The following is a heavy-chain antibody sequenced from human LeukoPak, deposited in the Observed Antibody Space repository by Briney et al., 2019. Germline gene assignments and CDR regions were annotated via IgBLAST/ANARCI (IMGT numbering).Heavy chain of an antibody. CDR3: ARSPPGARGVIGGGYFDY. Sequence: SETLSLTCAVYGGSFSGYYWSWIRQPPGKGLEWIGEINHSGSTNYNPSLKSRVTISVDTSKNQFSLKLSSVTAADTAVYYCARSPPGARGVIGGGYFDYWGQGTLVTVSS. CDR2: INHSGST. CDR1: GGSFSGYY. J-gene: IGHJ4*02. V-gene: IGHV4-34*01. D-gene: IGHD3-10*01.